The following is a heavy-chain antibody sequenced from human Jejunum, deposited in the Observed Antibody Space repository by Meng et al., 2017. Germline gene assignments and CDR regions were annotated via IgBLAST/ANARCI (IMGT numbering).Heavy chain of an antibody. J-gene: IGHJ4*02. CDR2: IKQDGSKL. V-gene: IGHV3-7*01. CDR3: ARQDLASVSSPDY. CDR1: GFTFNNYW. D-gene: IGHD6-6*01. Sequence: GESLKISCAAPGFTFNNYWMTWLRHAPGKGLEWVANIKQDGSKLYYLDSVKGRFTISRDNAENSLYLQMNSLRAEDTAVYYCARQDLASVSSPDYWGQGTLVTVSS.